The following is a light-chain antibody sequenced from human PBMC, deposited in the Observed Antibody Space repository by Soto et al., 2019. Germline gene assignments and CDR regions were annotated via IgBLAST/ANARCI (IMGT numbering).Light chain of an antibody. Sequence: QSALTQPASVSGSPGQSITISCTGTSSDVGGYKYVSWYQQHPGKAPKLMIYEVSNRPSGVSNRFSGSKSGNTASLTISGLRSEDEADYHCAAWDDSLSGWVFGGGTKLTVL. V-gene: IGLV2-14*01. CDR2: EVS. J-gene: IGLJ3*02. CDR1: SSDVGGYKY. CDR3: AAWDDSLSGWV.